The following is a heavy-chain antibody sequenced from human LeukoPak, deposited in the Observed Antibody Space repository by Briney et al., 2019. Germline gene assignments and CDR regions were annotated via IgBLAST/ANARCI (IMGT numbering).Heavy chain of an antibody. Sequence: GGSLRLSCAASGFTFSSYWMSWVRQAPGKGLEWVANIKQDGSEKYYVDSVKGRFTISRDNAKNSLYLQMNSLRAEDTAVYYCAREKKYCTNGVCYTYFDYWGQGTLVTVSS. D-gene: IGHD2-8*01. J-gene: IGHJ4*02. CDR2: IKQDGSEK. V-gene: IGHV3-7*01. CDR1: GFTFSSYW. CDR3: AREKKYCTNGVCYTYFDY.